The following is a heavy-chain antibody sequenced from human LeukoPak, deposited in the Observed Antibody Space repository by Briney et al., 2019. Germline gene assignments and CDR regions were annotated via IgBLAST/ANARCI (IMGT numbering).Heavy chain of an antibody. V-gene: IGHV3-74*01. CDR1: GFSFSSFW. D-gene: IGHD5-12*01. CDR2: INSDGSNT. Sequence: GGSLRLSCAASGFSFSSFWMHWVRQGPGKGLVWVSGINSDGSNTGYAGSVKGRFTISRENAKNTVFLEVNSLRAEDTAVYYCAKDDAWLRFLYWGQGTLVTVSS. J-gene: IGHJ4*02. CDR3: AKDDAWLRFLY.